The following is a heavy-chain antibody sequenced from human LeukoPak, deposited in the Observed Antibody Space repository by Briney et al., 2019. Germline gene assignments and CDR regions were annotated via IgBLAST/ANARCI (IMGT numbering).Heavy chain of an antibody. D-gene: IGHD3-10*01. CDR1: GFTFSSYA. Sequence: PGGSLTLSCAASGFTFSSYAVSWVRQAPGKGLEWVSAISGSGGSTYYADSVKGRFTISRDNSKNTLYLQMNSLRAEDTAVYYCAKDKDYYGSGSPDYWGQGTLVTVSS. J-gene: IGHJ4*02. CDR2: ISGSGGST. V-gene: IGHV3-23*01. CDR3: AKDKDYYGSGSPDY.